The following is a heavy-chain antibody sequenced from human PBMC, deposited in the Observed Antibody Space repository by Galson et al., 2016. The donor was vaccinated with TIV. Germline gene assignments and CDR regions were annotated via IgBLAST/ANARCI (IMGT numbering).Heavy chain of an antibody. D-gene: IGHD3-22*01. CDR1: GFSLSTTGVR. Sequence: PALVKPTQTLTLTCSFSGFSLSTTGVRVNWIRQPPGKTLEWLARIDWDDDKFYSTFLKTRLTISKDTSKNQVVLTMTNMDPVDTATYFCVRADSSGYYYYFDYCGQGTLVTVSS. V-gene: IGHV2-70*04. CDR2: IDWDDDK. CDR3: VRADSSGYYYYFDY. J-gene: IGHJ4*02.